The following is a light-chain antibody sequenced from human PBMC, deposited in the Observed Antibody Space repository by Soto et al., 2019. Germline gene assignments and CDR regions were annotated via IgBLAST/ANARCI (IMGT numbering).Light chain of an antibody. CDR1: SSDVGDYDY. V-gene: IGLV2-14*01. Sequence: QSALTQPASVSGSPGQSITISCTGTSSDVGDYDYVSWYQQHPGKAPKLMISDVTSRPSGVSNRFSGSKSGNTASLTISGLQAEDEADYYCSSYTSSSTGVFGGGTQLTVL. CDR2: DVT. CDR3: SSYTSSSTGV. J-gene: IGLJ3*02.